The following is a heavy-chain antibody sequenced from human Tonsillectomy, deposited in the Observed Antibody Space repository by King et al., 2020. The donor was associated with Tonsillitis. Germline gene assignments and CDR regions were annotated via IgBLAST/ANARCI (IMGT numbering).Heavy chain of an antibody. CDR2: IFYDGSNE. Sequence: VQLVESGGGVVQPGRSLRLSCAASGFTFSSYAMHWVRQAPGKGLEWVAVIFYDGSNENYADSVKGRFTISRDNSKNTFHLQMNSLRAEDTAVYYCVAEYYYDSRGTDGMDVWGQGTTVTVSS. CDR1: GFTFSSYA. J-gene: IGHJ6*02. CDR3: VAEYYYDSRGTDGMDV. V-gene: IGHV3-30*04. D-gene: IGHD3-22*01.